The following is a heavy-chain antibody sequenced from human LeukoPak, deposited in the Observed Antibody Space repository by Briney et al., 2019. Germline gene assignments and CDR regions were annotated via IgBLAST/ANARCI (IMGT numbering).Heavy chain of an antibody. V-gene: IGHV4-61*02. CDR3: ATLILTGRYGMDV. J-gene: IGHJ6*02. CDR1: GVSISSGSYF. Sequence: SETLSLTCSVSGVSISSGSYFWSWIRQPAGKGLEWIGRIYTSGITNYNPSLKSRVTISLDTSKNQFSLKLSSVTAADTAVYYCATLILTGRYGMDVWGQGTTVTVSS. CDR2: IYTSGIT. D-gene: IGHD3-9*01.